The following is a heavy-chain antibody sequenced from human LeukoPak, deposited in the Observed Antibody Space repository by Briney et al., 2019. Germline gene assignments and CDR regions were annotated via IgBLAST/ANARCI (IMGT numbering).Heavy chain of an antibody. CDR1: GGSIRSSTYY. J-gene: IGHJ4*02. CDR2: IYPSGST. Sequence: SETLSLTCTVSGGSIRSSTYYWGWVCQRPGKGLEWIGSIYPSGSTYYNPSLKSRVTISVDTSKNQFSLKLSSVTAADTAVYYCAKDATEWELLRRYYFDYWGQGTLVTVSS. V-gene: IGHV4-39*02. D-gene: IGHD1-26*01. CDR3: AKDATEWELLRRYYFDY.